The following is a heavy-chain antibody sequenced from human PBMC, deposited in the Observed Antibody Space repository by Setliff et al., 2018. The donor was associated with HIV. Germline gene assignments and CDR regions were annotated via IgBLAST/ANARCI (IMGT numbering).Heavy chain of an antibody. V-gene: IGHV1-2*06. CDR1: GYTFTGHY. J-gene: IGHJ6*03. Sequence: ASVKVSCKASGYTFTGHYMHWVRQAPGQGLEWMGRINPNSGGTNYAQKFQGRVTMTRDTSISTAYMELSRLRSDDTAVYYCARSPGRSGYDKNYYYYYMDVWGKGTTVTVSS. CDR3: ARSPGRSGYDKNYYYYYMDV. CDR2: INPNSGGT. D-gene: IGHD5-12*01.